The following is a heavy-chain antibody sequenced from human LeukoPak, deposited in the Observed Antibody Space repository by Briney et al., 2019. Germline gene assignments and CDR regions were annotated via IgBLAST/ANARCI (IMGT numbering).Heavy chain of an antibody. V-gene: IGHV4-4*07. CDR1: GGSITSYY. D-gene: IGHD6-19*01. CDR2: IYPSGST. J-gene: IGHJ4*02. CDR3: ATYDNGWPYFDH. Sequence: KPSETLSLTCTVSGGSITSYYWSWIRQPAGQALEWIGRIYPSGSTNLNPSLKSRVTMSVDTSENQLSLGLSSVTAADTAVYYCATYDNGWPYFDHWGQGTLVTVSS.